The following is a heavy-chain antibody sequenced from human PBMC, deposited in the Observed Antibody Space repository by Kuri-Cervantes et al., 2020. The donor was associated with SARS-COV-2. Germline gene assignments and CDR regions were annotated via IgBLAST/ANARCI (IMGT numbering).Heavy chain of an antibody. D-gene: IGHD2-2*01. CDR3: ARDPIVVAYNWFDP. V-gene: IGHV1-2*02. CDR2: MNPNSGGT. CDR1: GYTFTGYY. Sequence: ASVKVSCKASGYTFTGYYMHWVRQAPGQGLEWMGWMNPNSGGTNYAQKFQDRLTITRDTSISTAYMELSRLRSDDTAVYYCARDPIVVAYNWFDPWGQGTLVTVSS. J-gene: IGHJ5*02.